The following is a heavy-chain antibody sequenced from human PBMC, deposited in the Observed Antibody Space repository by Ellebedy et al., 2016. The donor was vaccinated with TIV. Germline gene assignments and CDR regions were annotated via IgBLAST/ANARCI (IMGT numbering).Heavy chain of an antibody. CDR3: ARHHPIHSHPIDY. CDR1: GGSISSGGYS. Sequence: MPSETLSLTCTVSGGSISSGGYSWSWIRQPPGKGLEWIGYIYHSGSTYYNPSLKSRVTISVDTSKNQFSLKLSSVTAADTAVYYCARHHPIHSHPIDYWGQGTLVTVSS. CDR2: IYHSGST. V-gene: IGHV4-30-2*01. J-gene: IGHJ4*02. D-gene: IGHD1-14*01.